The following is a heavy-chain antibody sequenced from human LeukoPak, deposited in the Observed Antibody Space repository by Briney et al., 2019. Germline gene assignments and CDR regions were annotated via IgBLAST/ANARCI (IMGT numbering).Heavy chain of an antibody. D-gene: IGHD3-22*01. J-gene: IGHJ4*02. V-gene: IGHV3-23*01. CDR3: AKRRYDSSGYSDY. Sequence: GGSLRLSCAASGFTFSSYAMSWVRQAPGKGLEWVSAISASGGSTYYADSVKGRFTISRDNSKYTLYLQMNSLRAEDTAVYYCAKRRYDSSGYSDYWGQGTLVTVSS. CDR2: ISASGGST. CDR1: GFTFSSYA.